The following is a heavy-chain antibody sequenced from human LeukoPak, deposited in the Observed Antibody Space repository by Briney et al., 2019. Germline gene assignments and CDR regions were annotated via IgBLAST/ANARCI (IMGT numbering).Heavy chain of an antibody. J-gene: IGHJ4*02. Sequence: GGSLRHSCAASGLTVSTNYMSWVRQAPGKGLEWVSIIYTGGSTYYTNSVKGRFTISRDSSKNTLHLQMDSLRAEDTAVYYCARGNTLPREIDNWGPGTLVTVSS. CDR2: IYTGGST. D-gene: IGHD1-26*01. CDR1: GLTVSTNY. V-gene: IGHV3-53*01. CDR3: ARGNTLPREIDN.